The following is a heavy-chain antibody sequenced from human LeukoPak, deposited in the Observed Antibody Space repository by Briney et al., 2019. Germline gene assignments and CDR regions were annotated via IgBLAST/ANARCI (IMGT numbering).Heavy chain of an antibody. CDR1: GGSISSGTYY. CDR2: IYTSGTP. CDR3: ARELDYYDSSGYSTFDY. Sequence: SETLSLTCTVPGGSISSGTYYWTWIRQPAGKGLEWIGRIYTSGTPNYNPSLKSRVTMSMDTSKNQFSLRLSSVTAADTAVYYCARELDYYDSSGYSTFDYWGQGTLVTVSS. V-gene: IGHV4-61*02. D-gene: IGHD3-22*01. J-gene: IGHJ4*02.